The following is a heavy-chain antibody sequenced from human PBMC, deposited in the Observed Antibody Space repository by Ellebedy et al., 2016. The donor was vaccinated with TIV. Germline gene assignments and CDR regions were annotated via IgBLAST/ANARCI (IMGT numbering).Heavy chain of an antibody. D-gene: IGHD5-12*01. CDR1: GFTFSSYW. CDR3: ARDIVATSAFDY. J-gene: IGHJ4*02. CDR2: IKQDGSEK. Sequence: GESLKISCAASGFTFSSYWMSWVRQAPGKGLEWVANIKQDGSEKYYVDSVKGRFTISRDNAKNSLYLQMNSLRAEDTAVYYCARDIVATSAFDYWGQGTLVTVSS. V-gene: IGHV3-7*01.